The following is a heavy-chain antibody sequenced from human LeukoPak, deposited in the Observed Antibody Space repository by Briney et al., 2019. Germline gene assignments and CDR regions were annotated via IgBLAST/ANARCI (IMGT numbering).Heavy chain of an antibody. D-gene: IGHD3-10*01. CDR2: ISSSGNTI. CDR1: GFTFSSYW. CDR3: ARDLYYGSASPRLDY. Sequence: GGSLRLSCAASGFTFSSYWMSWVRQAPGKGLESVSYISSSGNTIYYADSVKGRFTISRDNAHGSLYLQMNSLRVEDTAIYYCARDLYYGSASPRLDYWGQGTLVTVSS. J-gene: IGHJ4*02. V-gene: IGHV3-48*01.